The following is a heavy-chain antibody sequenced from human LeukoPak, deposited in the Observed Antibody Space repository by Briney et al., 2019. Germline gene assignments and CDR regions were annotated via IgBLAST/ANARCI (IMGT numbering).Heavy chain of an antibody. J-gene: IGHJ4*02. D-gene: IGHD3-22*01. CDR3: ATPTTYFYDSSGFD. V-gene: IGHV3-23*01. CDR1: GFTFTTYA. CDR2: ISGPGGST. Sequence: GGSLRLSCAASGFTFTTYAMSWVRQAPGRGLEWLSSISGPGGSTYYAASVQGRFAISRDSSKNTLYLHMDSLRAEDTALYYCATPTTYFYDSSGFDWGQGTLVTVSS.